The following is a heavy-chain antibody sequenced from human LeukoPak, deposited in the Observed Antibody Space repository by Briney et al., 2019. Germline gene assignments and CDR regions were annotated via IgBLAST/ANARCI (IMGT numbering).Heavy chain of an antibody. CDR2: INSDGSTT. Sequence: PGGSLRLSCAASGFSFSNYAMTWVRQAPGKGLVWVSRINSDGSTTNYADSVKGRFTISRDNARNTVYLQMNSLRVEDTAVYYCARVSGPSSFWGQGTLVTVSS. J-gene: IGHJ1*01. CDR3: ARVSGPSSF. CDR1: GFSFSNYA. D-gene: IGHD6-25*01. V-gene: IGHV3-74*01.